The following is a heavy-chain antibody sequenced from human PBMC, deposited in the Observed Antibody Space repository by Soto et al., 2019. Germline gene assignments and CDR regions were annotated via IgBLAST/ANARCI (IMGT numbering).Heavy chain of an antibody. V-gene: IGHV1-3*01. D-gene: IGHD3-22*01. CDR3: AGSSPPSMIVVVTHWYFDL. Sequence: GASVKVSCKAPGYTFSSYAMHWARQAPGQRLEWMGWINAGNGNTKYSQKFQGRVTITRDTSASTAYMELSSLRSEDTAVYYCAGSSPPSMIVVVTHWYFDLWGRGTLVTVSS. J-gene: IGHJ2*01. CDR2: INAGNGNT. CDR1: GYTFSSYA.